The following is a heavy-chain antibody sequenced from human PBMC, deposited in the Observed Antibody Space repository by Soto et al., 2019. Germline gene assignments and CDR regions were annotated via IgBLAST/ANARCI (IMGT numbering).Heavy chain of an antibody. J-gene: IGHJ4*02. CDR2: ISYDGSNK. CDR1: GFTFSSYG. V-gene: IGHV3-30*03. D-gene: IGHD5-18*01. Sequence: QVQLVESGGGVVQPGRSLRLSCAASGFTFSSYGMHWVRQAPGKGLEGVAVISYDGSNKYYADSVKGRFTISRDNSKNPLYLQMNSLRAEDTAVYYCSPGYSYGYHYFDYWGQGTLVTVSS. CDR3: SPGYSYGYHYFDY.